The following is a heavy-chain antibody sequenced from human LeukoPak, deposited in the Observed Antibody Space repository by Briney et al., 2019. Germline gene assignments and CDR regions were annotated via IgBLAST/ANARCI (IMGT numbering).Heavy chain of an antibody. CDR3: ARDRVRGNSNPFFDY. D-gene: IGHD4-11*01. J-gene: IGHJ4*02. CDR1: GGSVSSGTYY. CDR2: IYYTGST. V-gene: IGHV4-61*01. Sequence: PSETLSLTCTVSGGSVSSGTYYWSWIRQPPGKGLGWIGYIYYTGSTNYNPSLKSRVTISVDTSKNLFSLKLISVTAADTAVYYCARDRVRGNSNPFFDYWGQGTLVTVSS.